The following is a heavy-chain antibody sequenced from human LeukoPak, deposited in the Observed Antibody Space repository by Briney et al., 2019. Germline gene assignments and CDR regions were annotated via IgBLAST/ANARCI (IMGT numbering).Heavy chain of an antibody. J-gene: IGHJ4*02. CDR1: GFTFSSYA. Sequence: GGSLRLSCAASGFTFSSYAMNWVRQAPGKGLQWVSSVVGTGVNTYYADSVKGRFTVSRDNSKNTVFLQMNSLRAEDTAVYFCTRAPQQPRSYNDYWGRGTLVTVSS. V-gene: IGHV3-23*01. D-gene: IGHD3-10*01. CDR2: VVGTGVNT. CDR3: TRAPQQPRSYNDY.